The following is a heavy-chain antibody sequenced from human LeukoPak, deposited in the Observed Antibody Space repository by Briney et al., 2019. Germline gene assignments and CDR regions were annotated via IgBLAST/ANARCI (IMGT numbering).Heavy chain of an antibody. V-gene: IGHV1-18*01. CDR3: ARDNSIGDRGWWFDP. CDR2: ISPYNGNT. Sequence: ASVKVSCKASGYTFTSYAISWVRQAPGQGLEWMGWISPYNGNTNYAQKLQGRVTMTTDTSTSTAYMELSRLRSDDTAVYYCARDNSIGDRGWWFDPWGQGTLVTVSS. CDR1: GYTFTSYA. J-gene: IGHJ5*02. D-gene: IGHD4-23*01.